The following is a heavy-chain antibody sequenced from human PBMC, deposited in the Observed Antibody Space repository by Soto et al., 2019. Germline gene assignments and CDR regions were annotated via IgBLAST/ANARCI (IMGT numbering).Heavy chain of an antibody. CDR3: ERLKNYHYALDV. J-gene: IGHJ6*02. V-gene: IGHV3-64*01. CDR2: ISSNGGSI. Sequence: PGGSLRLSCAASGFTFSSYAMHWVRQAPGKGLEYVSAISSNGGSIYYGNSVKGRFTISRDNSKNTLYLQMGSLRAEDMAVYYWERLKNYHYALDVWGQGTTVNVS. CDR1: GFTFSSYA.